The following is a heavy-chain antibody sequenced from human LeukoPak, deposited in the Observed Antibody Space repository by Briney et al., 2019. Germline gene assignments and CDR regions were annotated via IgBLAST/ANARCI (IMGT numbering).Heavy chain of an antibody. CDR1: GFTFSSYA. D-gene: IGHD2-15*01. CDR2: ISGSGGST. V-gene: IGHV3-23*01. J-gene: IGHJ4*02. CDR3: AKVPGAYCSGGSCYVDY. Sequence: GGSLRLSCAASGFTFSSYAMSWVRQAPGKGLEWVSAISGSGGSTYYADSVKGRFTISRDNSKNTLYLQMNSLRAEDTAVYYCAKVPGAYCSGGSCYVDYGGQGALVTVSS.